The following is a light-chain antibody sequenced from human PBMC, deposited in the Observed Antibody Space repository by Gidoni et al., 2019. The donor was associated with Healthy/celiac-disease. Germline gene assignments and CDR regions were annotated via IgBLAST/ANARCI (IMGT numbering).Light chain of an antibody. V-gene: IGLV2-14*01. CDR3: SSYTSSSLWV. J-gene: IGLJ3*02. CDR2: EVS. CDR1: SSDVGGYNY. Sequence: QSALTQPASVSGSPGQSITISCTGTSSDVGGYNYVPWYQQHPGKAPKLMIYEVSNRPSGVSNRFSGSKSGNTASLTISGLQAEDEADYYCSSYTSSSLWVFGGGTKRTVL.